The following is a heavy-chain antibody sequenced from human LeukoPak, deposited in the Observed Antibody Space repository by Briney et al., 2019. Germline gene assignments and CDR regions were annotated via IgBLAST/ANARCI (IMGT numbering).Heavy chain of an antibody. D-gene: IGHD3-22*01. Sequence: PGGSLRLSCTGSGFSFSMFWLTWVRQAPGKGLEWVANTKQDGGEKYYVDSVKGRFTISRDNSKNTLYLQMSSLRAEDTAVYYCAKDRGRYYDSNGYYWGYYFDSRGQGILVTVST. CDR2: TKQDGGEK. V-gene: IGHV3-7*03. CDR1: GFSFSMFW. J-gene: IGHJ4*02. CDR3: AKDRGRYYDSNGYYWGYYFDS.